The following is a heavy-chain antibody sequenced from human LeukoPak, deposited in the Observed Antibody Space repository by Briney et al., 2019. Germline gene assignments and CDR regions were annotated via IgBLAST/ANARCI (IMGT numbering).Heavy chain of an antibody. CDR2: IVVGSGNT. CDR3: AAGGPADYRSIYGYGMDF. V-gene: IGHV1-58*01. D-gene: IGHD4-11*01. CDR1: GFTFTTSA. J-gene: IGHJ6*04. Sequence: GTSVKVSCKASGFTFTTSAVQWVRQARGQRLEWIGWIVVGSGNTNYAQKFQERVIITRDMSTSTAYMELSSVRSEDTAVYYCAAGGPADYRSIYGYGMDFWGRGTTVTVSS.